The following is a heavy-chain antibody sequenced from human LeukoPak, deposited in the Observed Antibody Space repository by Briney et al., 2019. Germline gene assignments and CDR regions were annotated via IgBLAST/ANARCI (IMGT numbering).Heavy chain of an antibody. CDR1: GNSISSGDNY. J-gene: IGHJ3*02. D-gene: IGHD3-10*01. Sequence: PSQTLSLTCTVSGNSISSGDNYWSWIRQPAGKGLEWIGRIYTSGSTNYNPSLKSRVTISGDTSKNQFSLRLSSVTAADTAVYYCARGLDYYGSGSYWNTYQPALVDDAFDIWGQGTMVTVSS. CDR3: ARGLDYYGSGSYWNTYQPALVDDAFDI. V-gene: IGHV4-61*02. CDR2: IYTSGST.